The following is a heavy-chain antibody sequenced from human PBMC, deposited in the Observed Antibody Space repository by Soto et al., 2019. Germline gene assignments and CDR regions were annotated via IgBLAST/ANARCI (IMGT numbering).Heavy chain of an antibody. D-gene: IGHD2-2*01. CDR3: AKGFCSSKWCYTPSYMDV. CDR1: GFNFEEYA. CDR2: ISWNSGTI. V-gene: IGHV3-9*01. Sequence: EVQRVESGGFLVQPGRSLRLSCAASGFNFEEYAMHWVRQAAGKGLEWVSGISWNSGTIDYAASVRGRFTLSRDNAEKSLYLQMNSLRPDDPALYYCAKGFCSSKWCYTPSYMDVWGEGTILTVSS. J-gene: IGHJ6*03.